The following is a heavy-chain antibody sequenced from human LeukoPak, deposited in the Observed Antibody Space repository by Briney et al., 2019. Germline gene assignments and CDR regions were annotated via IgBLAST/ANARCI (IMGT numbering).Heavy chain of an antibody. Sequence: GGSLRLSCAASGFTVSSNYMSWVRQAPGKGLEWVANIKQDGSEKYHVDSVKGRFTISRDNAKNSLYLQMDSLRVEDTAVYYCARGRECSGTGCYLPGIYWGQGILVTVSS. CDR2: IKQDGSEK. CDR3: ARGRECSGTGCYLPGIY. CDR1: GFTVSSNY. J-gene: IGHJ4*02. D-gene: IGHD2-2*01. V-gene: IGHV3-7*01.